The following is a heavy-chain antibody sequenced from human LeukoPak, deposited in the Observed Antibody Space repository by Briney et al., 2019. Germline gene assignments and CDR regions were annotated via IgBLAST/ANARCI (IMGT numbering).Heavy chain of an antibody. Sequence: TGGSLRLSCAASGFTFSSYGMHWVRQAPGKGLEWVAFIRYDGGNKYYADSVKGRFTISRDNSKNTLYLQMNSLRAEDTAVYYCAEWYSSSFDYWGQGTLVTVSS. CDR2: IRYDGGNK. D-gene: IGHD6-13*01. J-gene: IGHJ4*02. CDR1: GFTFSSYG. CDR3: AEWYSSSFDY. V-gene: IGHV3-30*02.